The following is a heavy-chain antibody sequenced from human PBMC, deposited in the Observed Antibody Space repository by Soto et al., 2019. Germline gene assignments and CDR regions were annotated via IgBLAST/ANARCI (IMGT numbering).Heavy chain of an antibody. CDR3: PRVWGGAFDI. CDR2: IYYSGST. D-gene: IGHD3-10*01. V-gene: IGHV4-59*01. Sequence: SETLSLTCTVFGGSISSFDWSLIRQPPGKGLGWIGSIYYSGSTNYNPSLKSRVTTSVDTSKNQFSLRLSSVTAADAPVYYCPRVWGGAFDIWGQGTMVTVSS. J-gene: IGHJ3*02. CDR1: GGSISSFD.